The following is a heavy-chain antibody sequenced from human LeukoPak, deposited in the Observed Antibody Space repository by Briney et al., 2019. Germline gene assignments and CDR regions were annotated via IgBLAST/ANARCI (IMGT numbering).Heavy chain of an antibody. Sequence: GASVKVSCKASGYTFTSYGISWVRQAPGQGLEWMGWISAYNGNTNYAQKLQGRVTMTTDTSTSTAYMELKNLTFDDTAVFYCARAGPNRYFDWLSYDFWGQGTLVTVSS. V-gene: IGHV1-18*01. D-gene: IGHD3-9*01. CDR1: GYTFTSYG. CDR3: ARAGPNRYFDWLSYDF. CDR2: ISAYNGNT. J-gene: IGHJ4*02.